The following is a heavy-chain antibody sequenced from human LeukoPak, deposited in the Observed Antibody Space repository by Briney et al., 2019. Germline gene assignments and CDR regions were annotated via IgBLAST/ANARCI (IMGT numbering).Heavy chain of an antibody. CDR3: AKHVNTYYGDYTFFDY. CDR2: ISGSGGST. D-gene: IGHD4-17*01. Sequence: PGGSLRLSCAASGFTFSSYAMSWVRQAPGKGLEWVSAISGSGGSTYYADSVKGRFIISRDNSMHTLYLQMNSLRAEDTAVYYCAKHVNTYYGDYTFFDYWGQGTLVTVSS. CDR1: GFTFSSYA. J-gene: IGHJ4*02. V-gene: IGHV3-23*01.